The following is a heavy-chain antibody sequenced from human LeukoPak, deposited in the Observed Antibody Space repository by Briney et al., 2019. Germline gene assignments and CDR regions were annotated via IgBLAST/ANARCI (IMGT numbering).Heavy chain of an antibody. V-gene: IGHV3-21*01. CDR1: GFTFSSDS. CDR2: MSSSSSYR. J-gene: IGHJ4*02. D-gene: IGHD2-2*02. Sequence: GRSLRLSCAASGFTFSSDSINWVRQAPGKGLEWVSSMSSSSSYRYYADSVKGRFTISRENAQNSLYLKMNSMRAEDPAVSYCAREPSDYCSSTSCYNEAFDYWGQGTLVSVSS. CDR3: AREPSDYCSSTSCYNEAFDY.